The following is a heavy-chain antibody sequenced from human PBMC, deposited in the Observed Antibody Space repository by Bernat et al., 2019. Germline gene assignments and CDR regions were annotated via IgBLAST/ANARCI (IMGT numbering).Heavy chain of an antibody. CDR3: GRMIPESTSEGLDY. V-gene: IGHV7-4-1*02. J-gene: IGHJ4*02. D-gene: IGHD2-2*01. CDR2: INTNTGNP. Sequence: QVQLVQSGSELKKPGASVKVSCKASGDTFTSYAINWVRQAPGQGLEWMGWINTNTGNPTYAQGSTGRVVFSLDTSDSTAYLQISSLKTADTAGYYCGRMIPESTSEGLDYWGQGTLVTVSS. CDR1: GDTFTSYA.